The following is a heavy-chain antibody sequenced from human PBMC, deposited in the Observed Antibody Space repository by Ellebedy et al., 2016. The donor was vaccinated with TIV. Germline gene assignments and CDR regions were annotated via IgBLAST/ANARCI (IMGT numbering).Heavy chain of an antibody. D-gene: IGHD5-24*01. CDR3: ARPDAYNLYVLDY. V-gene: IGHV1-69*13. Sequence: SVKVSCXASGGSFTNYAISWLRQAPGQGLEWMGGIIPVLAADNYSQKFQGRVTITADESTSTAYMELSSLTYGDTAIYYCARPDAYNLYVLDYWGQGTLVTVSS. CDR1: GGSFTNYA. J-gene: IGHJ4*02. CDR2: IIPVLAAD.